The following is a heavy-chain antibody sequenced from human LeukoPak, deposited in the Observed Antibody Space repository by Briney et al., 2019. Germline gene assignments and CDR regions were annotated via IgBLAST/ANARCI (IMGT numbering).Heavy chain of an antibody. CDR2: IYYSGST. V-gene: IGHV4-39*01. CDR1: GGSISSSSYY. D-gene: IGHD3-9*01. CDR3: ARHTRPLTYYDILTGYPPYYGMDV. J-gene: IGHJ6*02. Sequence: SETLSLTCTVSGGSISSSSYYWGWIRQPPGKGLEWIGSIYYSGSTYYNPSLKSRVTISVDTSKNQFSLKLSSVTAADTAVYYCARHTRPLTYYDILTGYPPYYGMDVWGQGTTVTVSS.